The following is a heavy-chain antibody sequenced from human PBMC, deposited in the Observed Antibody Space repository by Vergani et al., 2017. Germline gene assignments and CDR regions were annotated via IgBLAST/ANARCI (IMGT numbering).Heavy chain of an antibody. CDR3: ARGSVVGAIFDY. Sequence: QVQLQESGPGLVKPSETLSLTCTVSGGSISSYYWSWIRQPPGKGLEWIGYIYYSGATNYNPSLKSRVTISVEPSKNQFSLKLSSVTAADTAVYYCARGSVVGAIFDYWGQGTLVTVSS. V-gene: IGHV4-59*01. J-gene: IGHJ4*02. CDR2: IYYSGAT. CDR1: GGSISSYY. D-gene: IGHD1-26*01.